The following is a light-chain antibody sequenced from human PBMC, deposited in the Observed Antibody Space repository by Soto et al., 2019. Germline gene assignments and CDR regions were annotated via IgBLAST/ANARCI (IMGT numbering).Light chain of an antibody. CDR3: MQTLQTQYT. CDR1: QSLLYGAGYMY. V-gene: IGKV2-28*01. Sequence: DVVMTQSPLSLPVTPGEPASISCRSSQSLLYGAGYMYVDWYLQKPGQPPQLLIFLGSNRASGVPDRFSGSVSGTGFTLKISRVETEDVGVYYCMQTLQTQYTFGQGTKLEIK. CDR2: LGS. J-gene: IGKJ2*01.